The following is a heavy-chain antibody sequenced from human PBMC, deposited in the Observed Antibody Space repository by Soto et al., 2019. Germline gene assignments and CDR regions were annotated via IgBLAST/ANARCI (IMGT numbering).Heavy chain of an antibody. CDR3: AREFDYDFWCGYSYGIDV. CDR1: GYTFTSYY. D-gene: IGHD3-3*01. Sequence: QVQLVQSGAEVKKPGASVKVSCKASGYTFTSYYMQWVRQAPGQGLEWMGIINPSGGSTSYAQKLLGRVTMTRDTSTSTVYMEVSSLRSEDTAVYYCAREFDYDFWCGYSYGIDVWGQGTTVTVSS. J-gene: IGHJ6*02. V-gene: IGHV1-46*04. CDR2: INPSGGST.